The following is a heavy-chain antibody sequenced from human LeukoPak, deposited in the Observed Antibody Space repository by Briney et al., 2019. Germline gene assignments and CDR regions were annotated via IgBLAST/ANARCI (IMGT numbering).Heavy chain of an antibody. CDR1: GFTFSTYA. Sequence: GGSLRLSCVASGFTFSTYAMHWVRQAPGQGLEWVALIWYDGSNEYYADSVKGRFTISRDNSKNTLYLQMNSLRAEDTAVYYCARGLEYNSDYGDFWGQGTLVTVSS. CDR2: IWYDGSNE. J-gene: IGHJ4*02. CDR3: ARGLEYNSDYGDF. D-gene: IGHD3-16*01. V-gene: IGHV3-33*01.